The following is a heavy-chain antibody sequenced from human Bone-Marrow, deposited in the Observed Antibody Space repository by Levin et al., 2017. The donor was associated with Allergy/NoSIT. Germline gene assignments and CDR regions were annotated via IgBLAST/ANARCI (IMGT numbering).Heavy chain of an antibody. Sequence: GGSLRLSCAASGFTFSSYGMNWVRRAPGKGLEWVAFISFHGSHRYYADSVKDRFTISRDNSNNRVYLQMNVLRSEETAIYYCAKDRIEARGGPYYFYGMDVWGQGTTVTVSS. CDR3: AKDRIEARGGPYYFYGMDV. D-gene: IGHD6-6*01. J-gene: IGHJ6*02. CDR1: GFTFSSYG. V-gene: IGHV3-30*02. CDR2: ISFHGSHR.